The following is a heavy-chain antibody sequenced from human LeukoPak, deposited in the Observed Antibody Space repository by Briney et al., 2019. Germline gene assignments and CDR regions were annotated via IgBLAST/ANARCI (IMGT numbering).Heavy chain of an antibody. D-gene: IGHD6-13*01. CDR1: GYSFTSFW. Sequence: GESLKISCKGSGYSFTSFWIGRVRQMPGKGLEWMGIIYPGDSNTRYSPSFQGQVTISVDRSISTAYLQWSSLKASDTAMYYCASSKSSSWYPFYFDYWGQGTLVTVSS. V-gene: IGHV5-51*01. CDR2: IYPGDSNT. J-gene: IGHJ4*02. CDR3: ASSKSSSWYPFYFDY.